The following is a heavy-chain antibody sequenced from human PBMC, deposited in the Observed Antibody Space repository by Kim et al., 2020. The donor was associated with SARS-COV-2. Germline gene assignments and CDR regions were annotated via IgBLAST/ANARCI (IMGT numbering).Heavy chain of an antibody. CDR2: ISYDGSNK. V-gene: IGHV3-33*05. J-gene: IGHJ6*02. CDR1: GFTFSSYG. CDR3: ARDHGDYYYYYGMDV. Sequence: LSLTCAASGFTFSSYGMHWVRQAPGKGLEWVAVISYDGSNKYYADSVKGRFTISRDNSKNTLYLQMNSLRAEDTAVYYCARDHGDYYYYYGMDVWGQGTTVTVSS. D-gene: IGHD2-21*02.